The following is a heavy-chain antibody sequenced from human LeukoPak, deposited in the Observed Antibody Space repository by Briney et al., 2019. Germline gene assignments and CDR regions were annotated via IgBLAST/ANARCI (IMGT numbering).Heavy chain of an antibody. CDR3: AKDRDSYYYYGMDV. J-gene: IGHJ6*02. V-gene: IGHV3-30*18. Sequence: GGSLRLSCAASGFTFSSYGMHWARQAPGKGLEWVAVISYDGSNKYYADSVKGRFTISRDNSKNTLYLQMNSLRAEDTAVYYCAKDRDSYYYYGMDVWGQGTTVTVSS. CDR1: GFTFSSYG. D-gene: IGHD3/OR15-3a*01. CDR2: ISYDGSNK.